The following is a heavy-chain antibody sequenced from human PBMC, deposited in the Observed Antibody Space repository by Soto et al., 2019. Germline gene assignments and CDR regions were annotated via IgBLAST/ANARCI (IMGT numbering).Heavy chain of an antibody. Sequence: QVQLVESGGGVVQPGRSLRLSCAASGFTFSSYAMHWVRQAPGKGLEWVAVISYDGSNKYYADSVKGRVTISRDNSKNTLYVQMNSLRAEDTAVYYWARARADSRFDYWGEGTLVTVSS. J-gene: IGHJ4*02. D-gene: IGHD3-22*01. CDR3: ARARADSRFDY. CDR2: ISYDGSNK. CDR1: GFTFSSYA. V-gene: IGHV3-30-3*01.